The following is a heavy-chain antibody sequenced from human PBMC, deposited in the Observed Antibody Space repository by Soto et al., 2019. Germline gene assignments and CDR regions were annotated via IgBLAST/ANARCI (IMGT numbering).Heavy chain of an antibody. CDR3: TTDSYSTIIIVRFDY. CDR1: GVTFTNAW. J-gene: IGHJ4*01. Sequence: GGSLRLSCAASGVTFTNAWINWVRQAPGKGLEWVGRIKSKTDGGTTDYAEPVKGRFAISRDDSNNMVYLQMNSLKIEDTAVYYCTTDSYSTIIIVRFDYWGHGTLVTV. CDR2: IKSKTDGGTT. D-gene: IGHD3-22*01. V-gene: IGHV3-15*07.